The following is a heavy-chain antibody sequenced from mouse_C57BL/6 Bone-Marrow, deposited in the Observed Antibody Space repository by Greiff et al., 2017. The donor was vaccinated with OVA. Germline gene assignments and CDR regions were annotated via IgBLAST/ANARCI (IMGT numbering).Heavy chain of an antibody. Sequence: QVQLQQSGAELARPGASVKLSCKASGYTFTSYGISWVKQRTGQGLEWIGEIYPRSGNTYYNEKFKGKATLTADKSSSTAYMELRSLTSEDSAVYFCARRKGYGSSYGYAMDYWGQGTSVTVSS. CDR3: ARRKGYGSSYGYAMDY. V-gene: IGHV1-81*01. CDR2: IYPRSGNT. CDR1: GYTFTSYG. D-gene: IGHD1-1*01. J-gene: IGHJ4*01.